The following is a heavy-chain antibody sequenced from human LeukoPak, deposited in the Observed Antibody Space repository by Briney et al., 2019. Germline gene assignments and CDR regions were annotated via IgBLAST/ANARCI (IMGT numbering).Heavy chain of an antibody. J-gene: IGHJ3*02. Sequence: ASVKVSCKASGYTFSTYGISWVRQAPGQGLEWMGWISAYNGDTHYAQNFQGRVTMTTDTSKSTAYMELRSLRSDDTAMYYCARAPPDLQILYYYDSSGLGAFDIWGQGTMVTVSS. D-gene: IGHD3-22*01. CDR1: GYTFSTYG. CDR2: ISAYNGDT. V-gene: IGHV1-18*01. CDR3: ARAPPDLQILYYYDSSGLGAFDI.